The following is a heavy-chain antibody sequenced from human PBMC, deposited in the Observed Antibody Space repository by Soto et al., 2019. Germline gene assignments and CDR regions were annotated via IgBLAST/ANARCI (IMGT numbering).Heavy chain of an antibody. Sequence: EVQLLESGGGLVQPGGSLRLSCAASEFTFSNYAMSWVRQAPGKGLAWGSAISYGGGTTYYADSVKGRFTIARDNSKTTLYLQMSSLRAEDTAVYYCAKNPGYYYDSTGYHFDYWGQGTLVTVSS. D-gene: IGHD3-22*01. CDR2: ISYGGGTT. CDR1: EFTFSNYA. J-gene: IGHJ4*02. V-gene: IGHV3-23*01. CDR3: AKNPGYYYDSTGYHFDY.